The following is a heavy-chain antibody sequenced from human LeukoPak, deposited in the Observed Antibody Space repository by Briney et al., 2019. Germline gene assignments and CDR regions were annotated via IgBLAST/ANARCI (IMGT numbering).Heavy chain of an antibody. D-gene: IGHD5-12*01. V-gene: IGHV6-1*01. J-gene: IGHJ6*03. Sequence: SQTLSLTCAISGDSVSSNSAAWNWIRQSPSRGLEWLGRTYYRSKWYNDYAVSVKSRITINPDTSKNQFSLQLNSVTPEDTAVYYCARGYGYSGSNHYYYYYMDVWGKGTTVTISS. CDR1: GDSVSSNSAA. CDR2: TYYRSKWYN. CDR3: ARGYGYSGSNHYYYYYMDV.